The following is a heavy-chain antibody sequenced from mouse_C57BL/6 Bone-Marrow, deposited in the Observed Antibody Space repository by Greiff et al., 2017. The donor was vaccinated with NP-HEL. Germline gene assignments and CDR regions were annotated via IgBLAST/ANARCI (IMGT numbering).Heavy chain of an antibody. Sequence: EVKLMESGEGLVKPGGSLKLSCAASGFTFSSYAMSWVRQTPDQRLEWVAYISSGGGYTYYAHTVKGRSTLSRDNARNTLYLQMSSLKAEDTAMYYGTREEYFDVWGTGTTVTVSS. CDR1: GFTFSSYA. J-gene: IGHJ1*03. V-gene: IGHV5-9-1*02. CDR2: ISSGGGYT. CDR3: TREEYFDV.